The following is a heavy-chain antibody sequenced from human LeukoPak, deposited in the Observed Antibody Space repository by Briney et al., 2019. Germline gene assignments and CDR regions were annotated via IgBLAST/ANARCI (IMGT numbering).Heavy chain of an antibody. CDR1: GVNNYA. CDR3: ATSPRVTLYVMGDFAY. V-gene: IGHV3-23*01. CDR2: ISGSGGST. D-gene: IGHD3-16*01. J-gene: IGHJ4*02. Sequence: GGSLRLSCAVSGVNNYAISWVRQAPGKGLERVSVISGSGGSTYYADSVKGRFTISRGTSENTIYLQMNSLRAEDTAVYYCATSPRVTLYVMGDFAYWGQGTLVTVSS.